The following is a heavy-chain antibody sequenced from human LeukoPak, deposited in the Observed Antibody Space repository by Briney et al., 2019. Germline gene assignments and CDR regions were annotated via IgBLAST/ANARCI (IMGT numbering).Heavy chain of an antibody. CDR1: GGSISSYY. V-gene: IGHV4-59*08. J-gene: IGHJ6*02. D-gene: IGHD6-13*01. Sequence: SETLSLTCTVSGGSISSYYWSWIRQPPGKGLEWIGCIYYSGCANYNPSLKSRVSLSADTSKNQFSLKLNSVPAADTAVYYCARGSRVAAAGTWDYGMDVWGQGTTVTVSS. CDR3: ARGSRVAAAGTWDYGMDV. CDR2: IYYSGCA.